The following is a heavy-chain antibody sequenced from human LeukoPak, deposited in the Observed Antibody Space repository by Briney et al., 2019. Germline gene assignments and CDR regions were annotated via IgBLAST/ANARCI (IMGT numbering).Heavy chain of an antibody. Sequence: GGSLRLSCAASGFTFSGYWVTWVRQAPGKGLEWVANINPAASEKYYVGSVKGRFTISRDNAKNSLYLQMNSLRAEDTAVYCCASYYYGSGTSLGYWGQGTLVTVSS. CDR2: INPAASEK. D-gene: IGHD3-10*01. CDR1: GFTFSGYW. CDR3: ASYYYGSGTSLGY. J-gene: IGHJ4*02. V-gene: IGHV3-7*01.